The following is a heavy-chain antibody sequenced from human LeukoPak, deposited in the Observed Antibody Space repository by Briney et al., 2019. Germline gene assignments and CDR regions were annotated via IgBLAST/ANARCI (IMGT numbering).Heavy chain of an antibody. Sequence: GRSLRLSCAASGFTFSNYGMHWVRQAPGKGLEWVSFITSSGNTMYYADSVKGRFTISRDNAKNSLYLQMNSLRADDTAVYYCARLRSKYWFDPWGQGTLVTVSS. J-gene: IGHJ5*02. D-gene: IGHD4-11*01. V-gene: IGHV3-48*04. CDR3: ARLRSKYWFDP. CDR2: ITSSGNTM. CDR1: GFTFSNYG.